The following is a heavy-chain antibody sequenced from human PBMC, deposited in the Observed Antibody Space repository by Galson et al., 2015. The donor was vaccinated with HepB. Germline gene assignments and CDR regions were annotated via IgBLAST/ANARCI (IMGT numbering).Heavy chain of an antibody. CDR2: ISYDGSNK. Sequence: SLRLSCAASGFTFSSSYMHWVRQAPGKGLDWVALISYDGSNKYYADSVRGRFTISRANSRNTLYLQMSSLRSEDTAVYYCARAVAMVRELDYWGQGTLVTVSS. CDR3: ARAVAMVRELDY. J-gene: IGHJ4*02. V-gene: IGHV3-30*04. D-gene: IGHD3-10*01. CDR1: GFTFSSSY.